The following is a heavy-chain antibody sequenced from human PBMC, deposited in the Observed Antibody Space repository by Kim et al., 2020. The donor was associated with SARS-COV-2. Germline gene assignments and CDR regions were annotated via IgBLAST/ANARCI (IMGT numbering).Heavy chain of an antibody. CDR2: ISSSSDTI. Sequence: GGSLRLSCAASGFAFNSFSMNWVRQAPGKGPEWLSYISSSSDTIYYADSVKGRFTISRDNAKNSLYLQMNSLRDEDTAVYYCVRGIPRLVIDDSNYNY. J-gene: IGHJ6*01. CDR3: VRGIPRLVIDDSNYNY. V-gene: IGHV3-48*02. CDR1: GFAFNSFS. D-gene: IGHD3-16*02.